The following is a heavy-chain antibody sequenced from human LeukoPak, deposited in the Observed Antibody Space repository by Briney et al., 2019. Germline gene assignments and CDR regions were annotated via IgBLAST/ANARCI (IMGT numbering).Heavy chain of an antibody. Sequence: GGSLRLSCAASGFTFSSYWMSWVRQAPGKGLEWVANIKQDGSEKYYVDSVKGRFTISRDNAKNSLYLQMNSLRAEDTAVYYCARKHITDYDILTGYPLGWFDPWGQGTLVTVSS. CDR3: ARKHITDYDILTGYPLGWFDP. CDR2: IKQDGSEK. V-gene: IGHV3-7*01. J-gene: IGHJ5*02. CDR1: GFTFSSYW. D-gene: IGHD3-9*01.